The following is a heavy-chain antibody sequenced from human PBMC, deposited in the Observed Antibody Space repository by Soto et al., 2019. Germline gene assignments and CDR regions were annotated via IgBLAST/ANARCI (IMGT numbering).Heavy chain of an antibody. CDR1: GGAISGSY. CDR3: ARGQRFSDSFDP. J-gene: IGHJ5*02. V-gene: IGHV4-4*07. CDR2: IYSSGGT. Sequence: SETLSLTCTVSGGAISGSYWTCIRQSAGKGLEWIGRIYSSGGTKYNPSLQSRVTMSLDTSKSQFSLRLTSVTAADTTVYYCARGQRFSDSFDPWGQGTLVTVSS. D-gene: IGHD3-3*01.